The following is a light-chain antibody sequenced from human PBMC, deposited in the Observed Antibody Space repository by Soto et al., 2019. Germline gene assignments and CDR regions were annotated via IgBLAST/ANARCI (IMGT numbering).Light chain of an antibody. V-gene: IGKV3-20*01. CDR1: QSVRGTY. Sequence: EIVLTQSPGTLSLSPGERATLSCRASQSVRGTYLAWYQQKPGQAPRLLIYGASSRATDIPDRFSGNGSGTDFTLTISRLEPEDFAVYYCQQYGSSPPWTFGQGTKVEIK. CDR3: QQYGSSPPWT. J-gene: IGKJ1*01. CDR2: GAS.